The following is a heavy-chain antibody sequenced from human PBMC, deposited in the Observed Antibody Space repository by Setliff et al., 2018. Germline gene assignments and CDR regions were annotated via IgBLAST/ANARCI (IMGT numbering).Heavy chain of an antibody. Sequence: KASETLSLTCAVSGYSITGGYYWGWIRQPPGKGLEWIGSIYHSGSTYYNPSLKSRVTISVDTSKNQFSLKLRSVTAADTAVYYCATFTVIFYYFDYWGQGTLVTVSS. CDR1: GYSITGGYY. CDR3: ATFTVIFYYFDY. CDR2: IYHSGST. V-gene: IGHV4-38-2*01. J-gene: IGHJ4*02. D-gene: IGHD3-9*01.